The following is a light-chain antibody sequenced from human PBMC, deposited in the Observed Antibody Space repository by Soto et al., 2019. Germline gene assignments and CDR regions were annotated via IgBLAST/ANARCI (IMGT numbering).Light chain of an antibody. CDR2: DVS. CDR1: SSDVGGYNY. Sequence: QSVLTQPASVSGSPGQSITISCTGTSSDVGGYNYVSWYQQHPGKAPKLMIYDVSDRPSGVSNRFSASKSGNTASLTISGLQAEDEADYYCCSYTSSSTLWVXGTGTKV. CDR3: CSYTSSSTLWV. J-gene: IGLJ1*01. V-gene: IGLV2-14*03.